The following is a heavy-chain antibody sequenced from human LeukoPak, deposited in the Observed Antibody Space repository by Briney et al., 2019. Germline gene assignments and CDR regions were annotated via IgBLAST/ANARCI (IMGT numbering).Heavy chain of an antibody. CDR3: AISRGGYCSSTSCYNYYYMDV. J-gene: IGHJ6*03. V-gene: IGHV4-4*07. Sequence: SETLSLTCTVSGGSISSYYWSWIRQPAGKGLEWIGRIYTSGSTNYNPSLKSRVTMSVDTSKNQFSLKLSSVTAADTAVYYCAISRGGYCSSTSCYNYYYMDVWGKGTTVTVSS. CDR2: IYTSGST. D-gene: IGHD2-2*02. CDR1: GGSISSYY.